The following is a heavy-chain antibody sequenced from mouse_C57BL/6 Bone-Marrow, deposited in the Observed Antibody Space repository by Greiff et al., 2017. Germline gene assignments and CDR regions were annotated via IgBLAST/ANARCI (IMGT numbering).Heavy chain of an antibody. CDR2: INPGSGGT. V-gene: IGHV1-54*01. D-gene: IGHD1-1*01. Sequence: QVQLKESGAELVRPGTSVKVSCKASGYAFTNYLIEWVKQRPGQGLEWIGVINPGSGGTNYNEKFKGKATLTADKSSSTAYMQLSSLTSEDSAVYFCASLLPWYFDVWGTGTTVTVSS. J-gene: IGHJ1*03. CDR1: GYAFTNYL. CDR3: ASLLPWYFDV.